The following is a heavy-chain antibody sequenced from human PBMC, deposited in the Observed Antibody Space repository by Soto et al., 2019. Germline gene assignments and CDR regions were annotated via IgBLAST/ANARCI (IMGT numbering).Heavy chain of an antibody. Sequence: GSLRLSCAASGFTFSSYAMSWVRQAPGKGLEWASAISGSGGSTYYADSVNGRLTISRDNSKNTLYLQMNSLRAEDTAVYYCAKGTWNYPWYFDYWSQGALVT. J-gene: IGHJ4*02. D-gene: IGHD1-7*01. V-gene: IGHV3-23*01. CDR1: GFTFSSYA. CDR3: AKGTWNYPWYFDY. CDR2: ISGSGGST.